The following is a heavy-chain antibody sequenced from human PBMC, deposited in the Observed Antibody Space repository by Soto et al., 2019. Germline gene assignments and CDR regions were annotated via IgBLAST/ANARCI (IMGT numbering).Heavy chain of an antibody. D-gene: IGHD2-21*02. Sequence: PGESLRLSCAASGFNVNSDYMNWVRQTPGKGLEWVASIYSGETTYADSVRGRFTISSDKSKNTLYFQLSSLRIEDTAVYYCTRDGRGLGRLSLFEYWGQGVLVTVSS. V-gene: IGHV3-53*01. CDR3: TRDGRGLGRLSLFEY. CDR2: IYSGETT. J-gene: IGHJ4*02. CDR1: GFNVNSDY.